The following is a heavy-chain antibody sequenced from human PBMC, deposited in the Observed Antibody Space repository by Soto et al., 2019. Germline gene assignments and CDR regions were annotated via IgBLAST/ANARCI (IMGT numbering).Heavy chain of an antibody. D-gene: IGHD4-17*01. CDR3: ARAHYGDYGYGMDV. J-gene: IGHJ6*02. CDR1: GGSISSGGYS. Sequence: QLQLQESGSGLVKPSQTLSLTCAVSGGSISSGGYSWSWIRQPPGKGLEWIGYIYHSGSTYYNPSLNSQVTMSVDRSKNQFSLKLSSVTAADTAVYYCARAHYGDYGYGMDVWGQGTTVTVSS. V-gene: IGHV4-30-2*01. CDR2: IYHSGST.